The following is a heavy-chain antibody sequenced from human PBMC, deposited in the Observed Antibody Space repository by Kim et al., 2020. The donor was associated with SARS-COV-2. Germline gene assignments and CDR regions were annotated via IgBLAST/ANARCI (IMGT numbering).Heavy chain of an antibody. CDR2: IWYDGSNK. CDR1: GFTFSSYG. CDR3: ARDFAPKFYYYDSSGYYYGADF. J-gene: IGHJ4*02. Sequence: GGSLRLSCAASGFTFSSYGMHWVRQAPGKGLEWVAVIWYDGSNKYYADSVKGRFTISRDNSKNTLYLQMNSLRAEDTAVYYCARDFAPKFYYYDSSGYYYGADFWGQGTLVTVSS. V-gene: IGHV3-33*08. D-gene: IGHD3-22*01.